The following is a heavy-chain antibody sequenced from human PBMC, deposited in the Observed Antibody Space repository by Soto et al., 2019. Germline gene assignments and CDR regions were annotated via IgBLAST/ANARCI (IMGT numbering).Heavy chain of an antibody. CDR3: AKDAVYGDGLWLAGN. V-gene: IGHV3-23*01. CDR2: MTGSGGDI. CDR1: GFSVSRYA. J-gene: IGHJ4*02. Sequence: EVQLLESGGGLVQPGGSLRLSCAASGFSVSRYAMMWVRQPPGKGQEWVAGMTGSGGDIRYADPVKGRFTISEDNSKNTLYLQRNSLRAEDTAIYYCAKDAVYGDGLWLAGNWGQGTLVTVSS. D-gene: IGHD2-21*02.